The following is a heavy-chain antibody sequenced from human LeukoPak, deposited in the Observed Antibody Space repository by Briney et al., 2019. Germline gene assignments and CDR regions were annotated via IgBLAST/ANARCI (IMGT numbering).Heavy chain of an antibody. Sequence: ASVKVFCKASGYTFTTFGISWVRQAPGQGLEWMGWISAYTGNTYYALKFQGRLTITTDPSTTTGHMELTSLRSDDTAVYYCTRVASTTCDCPDYFDFWGQGTRVTVSS. J-gene: IGHJ4*02. CDR2: ISAYTGNT. CDR3: TRVASTTCDCPDYFDF. CDR1: GYTFTTFG. V-gene: IGHV1-18*01. D-gene: IGHD2-2*01.